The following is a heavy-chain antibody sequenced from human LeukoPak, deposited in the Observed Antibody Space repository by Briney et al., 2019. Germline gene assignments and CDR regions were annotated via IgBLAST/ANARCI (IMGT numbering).Heavy chain of an antibody. D-gene: IGHD1-26*01. J-gene: IGHJ4*02. Sequence: GDSVKVSCKASGYTFSSFGISWVRQAPGQGLEWMGGISTDRSNTNHAQKFQGRVTMTTDTSTSTAYMELRSLRSDDTAVYYCARRSGTYSDFDYWGQGTPVTVSS. CDR3: ARRSGTYSDFDY. CDR1: GYTFSSFG. CDR2: ISTDRSNT. V-gene: IGHV1-18*01.